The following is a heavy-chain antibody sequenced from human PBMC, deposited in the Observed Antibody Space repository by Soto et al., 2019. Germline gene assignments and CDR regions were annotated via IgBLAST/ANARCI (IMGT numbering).Heavy chain of an antibody. CDR3: SRLSHGTPADY. J-gene: IGHJ4*02. D-gene: IGHD1-26*01. V-gene: IGHV4-30-4*01. Sequence: PSETLSLTCTVSGGSIGSGNYYWSWIRQPPGKGLEWIGYIYYSGSTYYNPSLKSRVTISADTSKNQFSLKVDSVTATDTAIYYCSRLSHGTPADYWGEGTLVTVSS. CDR2: IYYSGST. CDR1: GGSIGSGNYY.